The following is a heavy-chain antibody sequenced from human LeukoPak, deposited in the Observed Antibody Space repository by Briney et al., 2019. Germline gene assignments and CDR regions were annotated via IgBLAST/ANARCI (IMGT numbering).Heavy chain of an antibody. CDR1: GFTFRAYY. Sequence: GGSLRLSCAASGFTFRAYYMSWIRQSPGKGLEWVSYISSSSSYTNYADSVKGRSTISRDNAKNSLYLQMNSLRADDTAVYYCARSGSHDYWGQGTLVTVSS. CDR2: ISSSSSYT. CDR3: ARSGSHDY. D-gene: IGHD1-26*01. J-gene: IGHJ4*01. V-gene: IGHV3-11*03.